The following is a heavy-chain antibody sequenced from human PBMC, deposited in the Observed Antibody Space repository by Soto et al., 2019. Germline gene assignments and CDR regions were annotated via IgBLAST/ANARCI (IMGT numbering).Heavy chain of an antibody. J-gene: IGHJ4*02. D-gene: IGHD3-22*01. V-gene: IGHV1-18*04. CDR3: ARDRCQYDSSGQGDY. Sequence: QVQLVQSGAEVKKPGASVKVSCKASGYSFTDYGISWVRQAPGQGLEWMGWISTKTGNTNYAQIVQGRVTLTTDTSASSAYMELRSLRSDDTAIYYCARDRCQYDSSGQGDYWGQGTLVTVSS. CDR1: GYSFTDYG. CDR2: ISTKTGNT.